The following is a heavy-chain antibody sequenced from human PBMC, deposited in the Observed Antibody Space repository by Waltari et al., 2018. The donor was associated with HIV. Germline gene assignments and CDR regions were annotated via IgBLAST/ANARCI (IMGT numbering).Heavy chain of an antibody. CDR2: VSTNNENK. D-gene: IGHD3-22*01. CDR1: GYIFTNFG. J-gene: IGHJ5*02. V-gene: IGHV1-18*01. CDR3: AKSTYYYDNTDRWFDP. Sequence: VQLLQSGAEVKEPGASVRVSCKASGYIFTNFGISWVRQAPGQGLEWMGWVSTNNENKKYRPKLKARVTMTADTSTNTAYMELRSLISDDSAMYYCAKSTYYYDNTDRWFDPWGQGTLVTVSS.